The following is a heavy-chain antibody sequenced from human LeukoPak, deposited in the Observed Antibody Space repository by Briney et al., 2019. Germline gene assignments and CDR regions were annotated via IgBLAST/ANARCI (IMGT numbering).Heavy chain of an antibody. CDR3: AKGNDYSNLNWFDP. CDR1: GFTFGDYA. J-gene: IGHJ5*02. Sequence: GRSLRLSCAASGFTFGDYAMHWVRQAPGKGLEWVSGISWNSGSIGYADSVKGRFTISRDNAKNSLYLQMNSLRAEDTALYYCAKGNDYSNLNWFDPWGQGTLVTVSS. D-gene: IGHD4-11*01. CDR2: ISWNSGSI. V-gene: IGHV3-9*01.